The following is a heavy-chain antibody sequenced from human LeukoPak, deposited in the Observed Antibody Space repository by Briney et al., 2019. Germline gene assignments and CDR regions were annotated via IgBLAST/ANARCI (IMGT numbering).Heavy chain of an antibody. D-gene: IGHD6-25*01. J-gene: IGHJ5*02. CDR1: GFTFSSYW. CDR3: ARSAFISTGIAAFDQGFDP. Sequence: GGSLRLSCAASGFTFSSYWMSWVRQAPGKGLEWVANIKQDGSEKYYVDSVKGRFTISRDNAKNSLYLQMNSLRAEDTAVYYCARSAFISTGIAAFDQGFDPWGQGTLVTVSS. V-gene: IGHV3-7*01. CDR2: IKQDGSEK.